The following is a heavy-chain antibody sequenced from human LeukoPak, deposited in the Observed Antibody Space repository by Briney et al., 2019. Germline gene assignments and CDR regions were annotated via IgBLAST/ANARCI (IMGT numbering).Heavy chain of an antibody. D-gene: IGHD2-15*01. Sequence: SETLSLTCAVSGGSISSNNWWIWVRQPPGKGLEWIGEIFHSGSANYNPSLKSRVTISVDKSKNQFSLKLSSVTAADTAVYYCARDLGYCSGGSCYSWFDPWGQGTLVTVSS. CDR2: IFHSGSA. J-gene: IGHJ5*02. V-gene: IGHV4-4*02. CDR3: ARDLGYCSGGSCYSWFDP. CDR1: GGSISSNNW.